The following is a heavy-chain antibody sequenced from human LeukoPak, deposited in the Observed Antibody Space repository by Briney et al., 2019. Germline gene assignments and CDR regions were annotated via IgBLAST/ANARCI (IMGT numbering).Heavy chain of an antibody. CDR1: GGSISSSNW. J-gene: IGHJ4*02. Sequence: SETLALTCAVSGGSISSSNWWSWVRQPPGKGLEWIGEIYHSGSTNYNPSLKSRVTISVDKSKNQFSLKLSSVTAADTAVYYCARGLTMVRGVRPFDYWGQGTLVTVSS. D-gene: IGHD3-10*01. CDR2: IYHSGST. CDR3: ARGLTMVRGVRPFDY. V-gene: IGHV4-4*02.